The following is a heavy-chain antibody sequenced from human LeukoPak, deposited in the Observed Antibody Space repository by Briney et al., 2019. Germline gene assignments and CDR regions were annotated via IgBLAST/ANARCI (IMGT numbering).Heavy chain of an antibody. CDR3: AGLPTAVSIGDY. CDR2: ISYDGSNK. D-gene: IGHD3-22*01. J-gene: IGHJ4*02. Sequence: GGSLRLSCAASGFTFSSYSMNWVRQAPGKGLEWVAVISYDGSNKYYADSVKGRFTISRDNSKNTLYLQMNSLRAEDTAVYYCAGLPTAVSIGDYWGQGTLVTVSS. V-gene: IGHV3-30*03. CDR1: GFTFSSYS.